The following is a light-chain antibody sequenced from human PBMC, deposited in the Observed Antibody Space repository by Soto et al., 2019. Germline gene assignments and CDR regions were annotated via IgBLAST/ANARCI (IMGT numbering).Light chain of an antibody. CDR2: AAS. CDR1: QSINSY. CDR3: QQSFSTPRT. J-gene: IGKJ1*01. Sequence: DIQMTQSPSSQSASVGDRVTITCRASQSINSYLYWYQQKPGKDPKLLIYAASSLQSGVPSRFSGSGSETDVTLTLTRLQSDDCATDYGQQSFSTPRTFGQGPRVDI. V-gene: IGKV1-39*01.